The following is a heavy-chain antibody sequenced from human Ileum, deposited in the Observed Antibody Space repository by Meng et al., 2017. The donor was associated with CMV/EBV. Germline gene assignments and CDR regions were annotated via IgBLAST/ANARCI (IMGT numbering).Heavy chain of an antibody. CDR2: ISSSGSTI. CDR1: GFTFSSYE. CDR3: AREGAYDLVHWFDY. J-gene: IGHJ4*02. V-gene: IGHV3-48*03. D-gene: IGHD6-13*01. Sequence: GESLKISCAASGFTFSSYEMNWVRQAPGKGLEWVSYISSSGSTIYYADSVKGRFTTTRDDAKNLLFLEMNSLTVEDTAVYYCAREGAYDLVHWFDYWGQGTLVTVSS.